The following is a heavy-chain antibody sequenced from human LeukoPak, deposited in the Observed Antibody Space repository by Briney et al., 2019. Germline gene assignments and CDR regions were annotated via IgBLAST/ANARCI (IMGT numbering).Heavy chain of an antibody. CDR2: IIGNSAYT. V-gene: IGHV3-21*01. CDR3: ARKLAGSFDI. Sequence: GGSLRLSCAASGFTFSSNGMNWVRQAPRKGLEWGSSIIGNSAYTHYADSVRGRFTVSRDNAKNSLYLQMNSLRAEDTAVYFCARKLAGSFDIWGEGTMVTVSS. CDR1: GFTFSSNG. J-gene: IGHJ3*02. D-gene: IGHD2-15*01.